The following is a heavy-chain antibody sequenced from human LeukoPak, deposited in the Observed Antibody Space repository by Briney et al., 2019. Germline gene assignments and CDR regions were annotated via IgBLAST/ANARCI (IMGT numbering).Heavy chain of an antibody. CDR1: GGTFSSYA. D-gene: IGHD5-12*01. CDR3: ARDVRGGGYVLVY. Sequence: ASVKVSCKASGGTFSSYAISWVRQAPGQGLEWMGGIIPIFGTANYAQKFQGRVTITADESTSTAYMELSSLRSEDTAVYYCARDVRGGGYVLVYWGQGTLVTVSS. CDR2: IIPIFGTA. J-gene: IGHJ4*02. V-gene: IGHV1-69*13.